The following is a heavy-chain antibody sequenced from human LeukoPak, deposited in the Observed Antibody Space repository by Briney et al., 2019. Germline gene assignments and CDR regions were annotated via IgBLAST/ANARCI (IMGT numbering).Heavy chain of an antibody. D-gene: IGHD2-2*01. CDR2: ISHSSSSV. J-gene: IGHJ4*02. Sequence: SGGSLRLSCAASGFTFSTYGMNWLRQAPGKGLEWVSYISHSSSSVYYADSVKGRFTVSRDNSKNSLTLQMNGLRGEDTAVYYCAKGGSPSCYSSSGYWGQGTLVTVSS. CDR3: AKGGSPSCYSSSGY. CDR1: GFTFSTYG. V-gene: IGHV3-48*01.